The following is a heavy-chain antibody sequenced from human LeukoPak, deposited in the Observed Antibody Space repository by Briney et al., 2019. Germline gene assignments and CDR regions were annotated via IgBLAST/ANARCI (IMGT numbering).Heavy chain of an antibody. V-gene: IGHV3-66*01. CDR1: GFTVSSNY. CDR3: AKGYCVNTRCSNYDY. J-gene: IGHJ4*02. CDR2: IYSGGST. Sequence: PGGSLRLSCAASGFTVSSNYMSWVRQAPGKGLEWVSVIYSGGSTYYADSVKGRFTISRDNSKNTLYLQMNSLRAEDTAVYYCAKGYCVNTRCSNYDYWGQGTLVTVS. D-gene: IGHD2-2*01.